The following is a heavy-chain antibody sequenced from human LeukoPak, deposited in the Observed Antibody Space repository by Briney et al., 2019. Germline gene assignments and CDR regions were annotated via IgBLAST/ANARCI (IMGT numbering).Heavy chain of an antibody. Sequence: PSETLSLTCAVYGGSFSGYYWTWIRQTPGKGLEWIGEMNPSGSTNYNPSLKSRVTIPVDTSKNQFSLKLSSVTAADTAVYYCARGRQDVTMIVVVMTAVSYYLDVWGKGTTVTVS. V-gene: IGHV4-34*01. J-gene: IGHJ6*03. D-gene: IGHD3-22*01. CDR1: GGSFSGYY. CDR3: ARGRQDVTMIVVVMTAVSYYLDV. CDR2: MNPSGST.